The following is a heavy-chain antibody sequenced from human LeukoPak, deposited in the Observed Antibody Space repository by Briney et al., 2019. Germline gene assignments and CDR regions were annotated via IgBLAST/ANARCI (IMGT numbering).Heavy chain of an antibody. J-gene: IGHJ4*02. CDR1: GYTLTELS. CDR2: FDPEDGET. Sequence: ASVKVSCKVSGYTLTELSMHWVLQAPGKGLEWMGGFDPEDGETIYAQKFQGRVTMTEDTSTDTAYMELSSLRSEDTAVYYCATGGKKWLRFRPWVYWGQGTLVTVSS. V-gene: IGHV1-24*01. CDR3: ATGGKKWLRFRPWVY. D-gene: IGHD5-12*01.